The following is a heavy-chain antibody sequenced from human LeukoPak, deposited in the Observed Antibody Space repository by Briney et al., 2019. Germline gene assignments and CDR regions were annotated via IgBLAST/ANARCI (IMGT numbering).Heavy chain of an antibody. CDR3: ARVYCSSTSCPNHDAFDI. Sequence: PGGSLRLSCAASGFTFSSYSMNWVRQAPGKGLEWVSSISSSSSYIYYADSVKGRFTISRDNAKNSLYLQMNSLRAEDTAVYYCARVYCSSTSCPNHDAFDIWGHGTMVTVSS. CDR1: GFTFSSYS. J-gene: IGHJ3*02. V-gene: IGHV3-21*01. CDR2: ISSSSSYI. D-gene: IGHD2-2*01.